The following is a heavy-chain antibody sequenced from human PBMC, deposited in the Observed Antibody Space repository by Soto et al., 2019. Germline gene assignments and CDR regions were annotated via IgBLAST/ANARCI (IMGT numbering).Heavy chain of an antibody. Sequence: SETVSLTCTVSGGSISSSSYYWGWIRQPPGKGLEWIGSIYYSGSTYYNPSLKSRVTISVDTSKNQFSLKLSSVTAADTAVYYCARLGIGFFDVVAANDAFDIWGQGTMVTVSS. CDR1: GGSISSSSYY. CDR2: IYYSGST. D-gene: IGHD2-15*01. J-gene: IGHJ3*02. CDR3: ARLGIGFFDVVAANDAFDI. V-gene: IGHV4-39*01.